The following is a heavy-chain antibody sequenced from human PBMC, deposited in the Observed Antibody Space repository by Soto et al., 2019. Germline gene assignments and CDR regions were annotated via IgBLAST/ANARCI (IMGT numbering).Heavy chain of an antibody. J-gene: IGHJ4*02. CDR2: IRDRVLGYTT. D-gene: IGHD2-2*01. Sequence: EVYLVESGGGLVQPGGSLRLSCAASGFTFSDPYFDWVRQAPGKGLEWVGRIRDRVLGYTTDYAASVRGRCTISRDDSRNSLYLQMHSLKTEDTAVYYCVSGDQLYWGQGVLVTVSS. CDR3: VSGDQLY. CDR1: GFTFSDPY. V-gene: IGHV3-72*01.